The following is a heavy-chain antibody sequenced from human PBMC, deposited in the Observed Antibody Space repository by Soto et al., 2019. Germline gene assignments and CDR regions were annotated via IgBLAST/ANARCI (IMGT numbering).Heavy chain of an antibody. J-gene: IGHJ6*02. CDR2: MFYSGLT. CDR1: GYSVTSSDYY. V-gene: IGHV4-39*01. Sequence: TLSLPCSVSGYSVTSSDYYWAWIRQPPWKELERIGSMFYSGLTYYNPSLKSRLTLSVDTSKNQFSVRLKSVTAADTAVYYCAPLSVSLSGPYGIHVWGQGTTVTVSS. CDR3: APLSVSLSGPYGIHV. D-gene: IGHD2-15*01.